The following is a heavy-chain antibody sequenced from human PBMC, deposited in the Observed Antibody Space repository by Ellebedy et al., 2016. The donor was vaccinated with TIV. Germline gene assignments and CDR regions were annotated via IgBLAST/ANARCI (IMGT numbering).Heavy chain of an antibody. CDR3: ARYCSSTSCYDYYYGMDV. V-gene: IGHV3-23*01. CDR1: GFTFSGYA. D-gene: IGHD2-2*01. J-gene: IGHJ6*02. Sequence: GESLKISCAASGFTFSGYAMHWVRQAPGKGLEWVSAISGSGGSTYYADSVKGRFTISRDNSKNTLYLQMNSLRAEDTAVYYCARYCSSTSCYDYYYGMDVWGQGTTVTVSS. CDR2: ISGSGGST.